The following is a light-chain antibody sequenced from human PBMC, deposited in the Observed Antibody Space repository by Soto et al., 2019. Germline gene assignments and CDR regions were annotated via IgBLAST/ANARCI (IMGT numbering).Light chain of an antibody. Sequence: AIQMTQSPSSLSASVGDRVTITCRASQDIGSELGWYQQRPGKAPKALIYGASNLQGGVPSRFSGSGFGTDFTLTISSLQPEDFATYYYLQDRNYPRTFGQGTKVESK. J-gene: IGKJ1*01. CDR2: GAS. CDR1: QDIGSE. V-gene: IGKV1-6*01. CDR3: LQDRNYPRT.